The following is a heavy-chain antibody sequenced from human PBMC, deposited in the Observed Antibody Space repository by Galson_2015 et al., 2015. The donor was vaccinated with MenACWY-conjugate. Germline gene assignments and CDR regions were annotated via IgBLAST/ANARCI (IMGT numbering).Heavy chain of an antibody. Sequence: SLRLSCAASGFTFSNFWMSWVRQAPGKELEWVASIKRDGGEKYLVDSVKGRFTISRDNAENSLFLRMNSLRAEDTAVYYCARERWVRGVFFDQWGQGTLVTVSS. CDR3: ARERWVRGVFFDQ. CDR2: IKRDGGEK. V-gene: IGHV3-7*01. D-gene: IGHD3-10*01. J-gene: IGHJ4*02. CDR1: GFTFSNFW.